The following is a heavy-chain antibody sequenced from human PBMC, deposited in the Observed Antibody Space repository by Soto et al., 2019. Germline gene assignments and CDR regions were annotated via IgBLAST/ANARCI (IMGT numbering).Heavy chain of an antibody. CDR3: AKDMGYDLSPLGYFDY. Sequence: PGGSLRLSCVGSGFTFSTYSINWVRQAPGKGLEWVSSISSRSDIYYADSVKGRFTISRDNAKNSLYLQMNSLRSEDTALYYCAKDMGYDLSPLGYFDYWGQGTLVTVSS. CDR1: GFTFSTYS. V-gene: IGHV3-21*04. CDR2: ISSRSDI. D-gene: IGHD5-12*01. J-gene: IGHJ4*02.